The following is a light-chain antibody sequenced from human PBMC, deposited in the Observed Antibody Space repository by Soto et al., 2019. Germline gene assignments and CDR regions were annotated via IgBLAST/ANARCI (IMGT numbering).Light chain of an antibody. V-gene: IGKV1-5*03. CDR1: QSISSW. Sequence: DIQMTQSPSTLSASVGDRVTITCRASQSISSWLAWYQQKPGKAPKLLIYKASSLESGVPSRFSGSGSGTEFTLTISSLQPDDFATYYCQQCNSYSWTFGRGTKVDIK. CDR3: QQCNSYSWT. J-gene: IGKJ1*01. CDR2: KAS.